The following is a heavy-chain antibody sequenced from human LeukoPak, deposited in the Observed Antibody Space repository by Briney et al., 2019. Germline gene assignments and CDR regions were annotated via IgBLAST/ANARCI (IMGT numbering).Heavy chain of an antibody. D-gene: IGHD3-22*01. Sequence: GGSLRLSCAASGFTFSSYGMHWVRQAPGKGLEWVAVIWYDGSNKYYADSVKGRFTISRDNSKNTLYLQMNTLRAEDTAIYYCASRNYYDSGSYGIDYWGQGTLVTVSS. CDR3: ASRNYYDSGSYGIDY. CDR2: IWYDGSNK. V-gene: IGHV3-33*01. J-gene: IGHJ4*02. CDR1: GFTFSSYG.